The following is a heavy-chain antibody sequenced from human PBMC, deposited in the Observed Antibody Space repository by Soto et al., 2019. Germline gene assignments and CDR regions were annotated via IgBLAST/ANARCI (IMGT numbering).Heavy chain of an antibody. V-gene: IGHV1-18*01. J-gene: IGHJ5*02. D-gene: IGHD2-21*02. CDR2: INVYNGDR. Sequence: QVQVVQSGPELKKPGASVKVSCKAQGYIFTKYGIGWVRQAPGHGLEWMGLINVYNGDRKVAQKFQDRVSMTTDTATDTAYMALKSLRSRDTAVYYCARLQLGGDRMLNWFDPWGQGTLVTVSS. CDR1: GYIFTKYG. CDR3: ARLQLGGDRMLNWFDP.